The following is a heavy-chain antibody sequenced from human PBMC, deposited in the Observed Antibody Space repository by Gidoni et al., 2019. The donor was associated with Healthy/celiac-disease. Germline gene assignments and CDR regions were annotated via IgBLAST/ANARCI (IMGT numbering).Heavy chain of an antibody. CDR2: IIPILGIA. Sequence: QVQLVQSEAEVKKPGSPVTVSCKASGGTFISYTISWVRQAPGQGLEWMGRIIPILGIANYAQKFQGRVTITADKSTSTAYMELSSLRSEDTAVYYCARSLRGHDYWGQGTLVTVSS. J-gene: IGHJ4*02. V-gene: IGHV1-69*02. CDR3: ARSLRGHDY. CDR1: GGTFISYT.